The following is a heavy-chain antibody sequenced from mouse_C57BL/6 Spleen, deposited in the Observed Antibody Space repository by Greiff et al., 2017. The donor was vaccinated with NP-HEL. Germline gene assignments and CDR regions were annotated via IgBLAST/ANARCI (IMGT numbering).Heavy chain of an antibody. J-gene: IGHJ1*03. CDR1: GFSFNTYA. V-gene: IGHV10-1*01. CDR3: VRQPGRQYFDV. CDR2: IRSKSNNYAT. D-gene: IGHD2-12*01. Sequence: DVKLVESGGGLVQPKGSLKLSCAASGFSFNTYAMNWVRQAPGKGLEWVARIRSKSNNYATYYADSVKDRFTISRDDSESMLYLQMNNLKTEDTAMYYCVRQPGRQYFDVWGTGTTVTVSA.